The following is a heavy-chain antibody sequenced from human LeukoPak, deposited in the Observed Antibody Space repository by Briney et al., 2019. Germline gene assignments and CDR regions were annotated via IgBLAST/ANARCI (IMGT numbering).Heavy chain of an antibody. CDR1: GGTFSSYA. Sequence: SVKVSCKASGGTFSSYAISWVRQAPGQGLEWMGRIIPIFGTANYAQKFQGRVTITTDESTSTAYMELSSLRSEDTAVYYCARGQIVVVPAAMSRYYYYMDVWGKGTTVTVSS. CDR2: IIPIFGTA. CDR3: ARGQIVVVPAAMSRYYYYMDV. J-gene: IGHJ6*03. V-gene: IGHV1-69*05. D-gene: IGHD2-2*01.